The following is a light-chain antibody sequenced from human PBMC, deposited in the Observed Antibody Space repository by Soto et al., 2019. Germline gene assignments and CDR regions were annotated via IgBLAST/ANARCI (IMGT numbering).Light chain of an antibody. CDR3: ATWDSSLSAGV. J-gene: IGLJ3*02. Sequence: QSALTQPPAVSAAPGHQVTISCSGSSSNIENNRVSWYQHLPGTAPKLLIYDNNQRPSGIPDRFSGSKSGTSATLGITGLQTGDEADYYCATWDSSLSAGVFGGGTKLTVL. CDR2: DNN. CDR1: SSNIENNR. V-gene: IGLV1-51*01.